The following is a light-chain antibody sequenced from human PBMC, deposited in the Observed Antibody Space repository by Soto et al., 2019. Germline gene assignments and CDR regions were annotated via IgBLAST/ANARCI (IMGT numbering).Light chain of an antibody. Sequence: QSVLTQPASVSGSPGQSSTISCTGTSSDIGYYNYVSWYQQHPGKAPKLMVYEVSNRPSGISNRFSGSKSGNTASLTISGLQAEDEADYYCSSYTNSNTLVFGGGTKLTVL. CDR2: EVS. CDR1: SSDIGYYNY. J-gene: IGLJ2*01. CDR3: SSYTNSNTLV. V-gene: IGLV2-14*01.